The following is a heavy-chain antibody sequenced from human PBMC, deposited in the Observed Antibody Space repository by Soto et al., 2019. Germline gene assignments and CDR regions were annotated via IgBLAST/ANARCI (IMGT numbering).Heavy chain of an antibody. J-gene: IGHJ4*02. Sequence: QVQLVQSGAEVKKPGASVKVSCKASGYTFTSYGISWVRQAPGQGLEWMGWNSAYNGNTNYAQKLQGRVTMTTDTPTSTAYMELRSVRSDDTAVYYCARVDMVRGVITIDYWGQGTLVTVSS. CDR1: GYTFTSYG. D-gene: IGHD3-10*01. V-gene: IGHV1-18*01. CDR3: ARVDMVRGVITIDY. CDR2: NSAYNGNT.